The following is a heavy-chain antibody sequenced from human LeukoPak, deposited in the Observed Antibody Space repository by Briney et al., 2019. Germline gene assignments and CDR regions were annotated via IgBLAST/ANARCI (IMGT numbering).Heavy chain of an antibody. CDR3: ARDAGYCSSTSCYTEL. Sequence: GGSLRLSCAASGFTFSDYYMSWIRQAPGKGLEWVSYISSSGSTIYYADSVKGRFTISRDNAKNSLYLQMNSLRAEDTAVYYCARDAGYCSSTSCYTELGGQGTLVTVSS. V-gene: IGHV3-11*04. J-gene: IGHJ4*02. D-gene: IGHD2-2*02. CDR1: GFTFSDYY. CDR2: ISSSGSTI.